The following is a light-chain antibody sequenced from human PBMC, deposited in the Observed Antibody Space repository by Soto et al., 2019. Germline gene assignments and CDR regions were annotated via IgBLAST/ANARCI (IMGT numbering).Light chain of an antibody. CDR3: QVWDSSTARV. Sequence: SYELTQPLSVSVALGQTARITCGGNNIGSKNVHWYQQKPGQAPVLVIYRDSNRTSGIPERFSGSNSGNTATLTISRAQAGDEADYYGQVWDSSTARVFGGGTKLTVL. CDR1: NIGSKN. V-gene: IGLV3-9*01. CDR2: RDS. J-gene: IGLJ3*02.